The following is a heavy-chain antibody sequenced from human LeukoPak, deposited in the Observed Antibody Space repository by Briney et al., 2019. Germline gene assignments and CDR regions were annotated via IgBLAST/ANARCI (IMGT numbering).Heavy chain of an antibody. J-gene: IGHJ5*02. CDR1: GGPISSYY. CDR3: AGEIVVVPAAIVGFDP. CDR2: IYTSGST. Sequence: SETLSLTCTVSGGPISSYYWSWLRQPAGKGLEWLGRIYTSGSTNYNPSRKSRVTMSVDTSKYQFSLKLSSVTAADTAVYYCAGEIVVVPAAIVGFDPWGQGTLVTVSS. D-gene: IGHD2-2*02. V-gene: IGHV4-4*07.